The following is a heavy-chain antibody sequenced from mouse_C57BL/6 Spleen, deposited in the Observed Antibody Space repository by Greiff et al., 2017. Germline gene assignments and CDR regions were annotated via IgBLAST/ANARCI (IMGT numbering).Heavy chain of an antibody. CDR1: GFTFSSYG. CDR3: ARQGAYYSNLYYFDY. V-gene: IGHV5-6*02. D-gene: IGHD2-5*01. CDR2: ISSGGSYT. Sequence: DVMLVESGGDLVKPGGSLKLSCAASGFTFSSYGMSWVRQTPDKRLEWVATISSGGSYTYYPDSVKGRFTISRDNAKNTLYLQMSSLKSEDTAMYYCARQGAYYSNLYYFDYWGQGTTLTVSS. J-gene: IGHJ2*01.